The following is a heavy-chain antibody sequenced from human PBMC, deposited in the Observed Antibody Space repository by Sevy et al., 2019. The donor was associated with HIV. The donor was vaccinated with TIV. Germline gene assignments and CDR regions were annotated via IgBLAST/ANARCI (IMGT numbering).Heavy chain of an antibody. CDR2: MNPNSGNT. CDR3: ASDHDYSKDDWFDP. D-gene: IGHD4-4*01. Sequence: ASVKVSCKASGYTFSSYDINWVRQATGQGLEWMGWMNPNSGNTGYAQKFQGRVTMTRNTSISTAYMELSRLGFEDTSVYYCASDHDYSKDDWFDPWGQGTLVTVSS. CDR1: GYTFSSYD. J-gene: IGHJ5*02. V-gene: IGHV1-8*01.